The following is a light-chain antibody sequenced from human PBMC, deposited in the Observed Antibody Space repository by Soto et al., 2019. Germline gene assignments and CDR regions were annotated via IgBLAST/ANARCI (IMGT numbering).Light chain of an antibody. Sequence: SYELTQPPSVSVSPGQTASITCSGDKLGDKYACWYQQKPGQSPVLVIYQDNKRPSGIPERFSGSNSGNTATLTISGTQAMDEADYYRQAWDSSTLGVFGTGTKVTVL. J-gene: IGLJ1*01. CDR3: QAWDSSTLGV. CDR2: QDN. CDR1: KLGDKY. V-gene: IGLV3-1*01.